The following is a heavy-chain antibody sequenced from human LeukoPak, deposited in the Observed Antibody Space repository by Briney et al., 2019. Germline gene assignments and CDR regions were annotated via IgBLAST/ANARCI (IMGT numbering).Heavy chain of an antibody. CDR1: GFTFSSYS. CDR3: ARDNSVEVSTMIIFDY. Sequence: PGGSLRLSCAASGFTFSSYSMNWVRQAPGKGLEWVSSISSSSSYIYYADSVKGRFTISRDNAKNSLYLQMNSLRAADTAVYYCARDNSVEVSTMIIFDYWGQGTLVTVSS. V-gene: IGHV3-21*04. CDR2: ISSSSSYI. D-gene: IGHD3-16*01. J-gene: IGHJ4*02.